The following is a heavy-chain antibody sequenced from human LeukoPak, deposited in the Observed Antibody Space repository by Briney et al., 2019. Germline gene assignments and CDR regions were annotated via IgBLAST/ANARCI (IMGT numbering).Heavy chain of an antibody. J-gene: IGHJ4*02. V-gene: IGHV3-74*01. D-gene: IGHD2-15*01. CDR3: VVGGSPGY. Sequence: PGGSLRLSCAASGLAFSAYKMHWFRQAPRKGLVWVSRISTDGYTTDYADFVQGRFTASRDSTKDTWSLEMNSLRAEDTAVYYCVVGGSPGYWGQGTLVTVSS. CDR2: ISTDGYTT. CDR1: GLAFSAYK.